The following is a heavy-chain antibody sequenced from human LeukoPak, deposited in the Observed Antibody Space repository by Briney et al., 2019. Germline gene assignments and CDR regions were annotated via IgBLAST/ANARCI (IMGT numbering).Heavy chain of an antibody. Sequence: SETLSLTCAVYGGSFSGYYWSWIRQPPGKGLEWIGEINHRGSTNYNPSLKSRVTISVDTSKNQLSLKLSSVTAADTAVYYCARVPYGSGSSPADYYYYGMDVWGQGTTVTVSS. D-gene: IGHD3-10*01. CDR2: INHRGST. J-gene: IGHJ6*02. V-gene: IGHV4-34*01. CDR1: GGSFSGYY. CDR3: ARVPYGSGSSPADYYYYGMDV.